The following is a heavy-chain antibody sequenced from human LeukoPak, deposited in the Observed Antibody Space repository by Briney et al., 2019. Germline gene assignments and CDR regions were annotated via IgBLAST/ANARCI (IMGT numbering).Heavy chain of an antibody. J-gene: IGHJ4*02. CDR2: ISYDGSNK. CDR3: AKDRGHSYGYFDY. D-gene: IGHD5-18*01. V-gene: IGHV3-30*18. Sequence: GGSLRLSCAASRFTFSSYGMHWVRQAPGNGLEWVALISYDGSNKYYTDSVRGRFTISRDNSKNTLYLQMDSLRAEDTAVYYCAKDRGHSYGYFDYWGQGTLVTVSS. CDR1: RFTFSSYG.